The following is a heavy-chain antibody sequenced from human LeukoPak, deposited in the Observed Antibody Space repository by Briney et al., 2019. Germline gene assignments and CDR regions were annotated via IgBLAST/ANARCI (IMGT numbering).Heavy chain of an antibody. CDR3: ARVIVVVPAAPGHDAFDI. D-gene: IGHD2-2*01. Sequence: GGSLRLSCAASGLTFSSYWMSWVRQAPGKGLEWVANIKQDGSEKYYVDSVKGRFTISRDNAKNSLYLQMNSLRAEDTAVYYCARVIVVVPAAPGHDAFDIWGQGTMVTVSS. V-gene: IGHV3-7*01. CDR2: IKQDGSEK. J-gene: IGHJ3*02. CDR1: GLTFSSYW.